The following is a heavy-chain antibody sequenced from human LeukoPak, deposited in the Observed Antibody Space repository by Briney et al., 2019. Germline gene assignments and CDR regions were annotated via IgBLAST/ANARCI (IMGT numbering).Heavy chain of an antibody. V-gene: IGHV3-33*01. CDR3: ARGSSWFPFDF. D-gene: IGHD6-13*01. CDR1: GFGFSTSD. J-gene: IGHJ4*02. CDR2: IWFDGSNK. Sequence: PGRSLRLSCAASGFGFSTSDMHWVRQAPGKGLDWVAVIWFDGSNKYYAGSVKGRFTISRDNSKNTLYLQMNSLRAEDADVYYGARGSSWFPFDFWGQGTLVTVSS.